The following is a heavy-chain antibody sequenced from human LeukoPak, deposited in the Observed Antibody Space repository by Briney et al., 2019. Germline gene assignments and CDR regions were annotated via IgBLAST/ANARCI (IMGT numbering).Heavy chain of an antibody. D-gene: IGHD3-22*01. Sequence: PGGSLRLSCAASGFTFTNAWMNWVRQAPGKGLEWVGRIRSNSDGGTIDYAAPVKGRFTLSRDDSKTTLYLQMNSLQTEDTAVYYCATDFYDSTWGQGTLVTVSS. CDR3: ATDFYDST. V-gene: IGHV3-15*07. J-gene: IGHJ5*02. CDR1: GFTFTNAW. CDR2: IRSNSDGGTI.